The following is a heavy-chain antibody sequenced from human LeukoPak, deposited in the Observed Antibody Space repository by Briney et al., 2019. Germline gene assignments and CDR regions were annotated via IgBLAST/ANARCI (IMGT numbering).Heavy chain of an antibody. CDR3: TGNYYGSGSYADFDY. CDR1: GFTFSGSA. J-gene: IGHJ4*02. D-gene: IGHD3-10*01. CDR2: IRGTANGYAT. Sequence: GGSLRLSCAASGFTFSGSALHWVRQASGKGLEWVGRIRGTANGYATTYAASVKGRFTISRDDSKNTAYLQMDSLKTEDTAVYYCTGNYYGSGSYADFDYWGQGTLVTVSS. V-gene: IGHV3-73*01.